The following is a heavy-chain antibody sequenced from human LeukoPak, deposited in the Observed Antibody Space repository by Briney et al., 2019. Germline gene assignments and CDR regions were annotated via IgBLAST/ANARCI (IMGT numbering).Heavy chain of an antibody. CDR3: ARRGGTRGANDFWSGFDY. CDR2: IYPGDSDT. J-gene: IGHJ4*02. Sequence: GESLKISCKGSGYSFTSYWIGWVRQMPGKGLEWMGIIYPGDSDTRYSPSFQGQVTISADKSISPAYLQWSSLKASDTAMYYCARRGGTRGANDFWSGFDYWGQGTLVIVSS. V-gene: IGHV5-51*01. D-gene: IGHD3-3*01. CDR1: GYSFTSYW.